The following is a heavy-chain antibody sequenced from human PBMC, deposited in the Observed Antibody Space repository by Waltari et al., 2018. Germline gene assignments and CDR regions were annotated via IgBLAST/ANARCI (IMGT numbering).Heavy chain of an antibody. CDR2: FDPEDGET. CDR3: ATDARGWYYHFDI. J-gene: IGHJ3*02. CDR1: GYTLTDLS. V-gene: IGHV1-24*01. D-gene: IGHD6-19*01. Sequence: QVQLVKSGAEVKKPGASVKVSCKVSGYTLTDLSMHWVRQAPGKGLEWMGGFDPEDGETIYAQKFQGRGTMTEDTSTDTAYMELSSLRSEDTAVYDCATDARGWYYHFDIWGQGTMVTVSS.